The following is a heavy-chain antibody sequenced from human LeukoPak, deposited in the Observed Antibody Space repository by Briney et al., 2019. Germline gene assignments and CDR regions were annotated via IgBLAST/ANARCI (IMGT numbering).Heavy chain of an antibody. CDR2: IYYSGST. J-gene: IGHJ5*02. Sequence: PSETLSLTCTVSGGSISSYYWSWIRQPPGKGLEWIGYIYYSGSTNYNPSLKSRVTISVDTSKNQFSLKLSSVTAADTAVYYCARDIRDVVVVAATRDWWFDPWGQGTLVTVSS. CDR1: GGSISSYY. CDR3: ARDIRDVVVVAATRDWWFDP. V-gene: IGHV4-59*12. D-gene: IGHD2-15*01.